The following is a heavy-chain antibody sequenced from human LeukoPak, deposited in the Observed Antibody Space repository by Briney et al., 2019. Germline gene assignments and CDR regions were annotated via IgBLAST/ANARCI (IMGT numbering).Heavy chain of an antibody. Sequence: TSVKVSCKVSGYTLTQLSMHSVRQAPRKGLEWMGGFDPEDGETIYAQKFQGRVTMAEDTSTDTAYMELSSLRSEDTAVYYCATSVERRFDYWGQGTLVTVSS. CDR2: FDPEDGET. D-gene: IGHD1-1*01. CDR3: ATSVERRFDY. J-gene: IGHJ4*02. V-gene: IGHV1-24*01. CDR1: GYTLTQLS.